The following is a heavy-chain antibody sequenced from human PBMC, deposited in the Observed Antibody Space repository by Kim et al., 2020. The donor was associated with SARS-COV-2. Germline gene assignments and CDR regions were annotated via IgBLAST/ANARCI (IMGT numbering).Heavy chain of an antibody. Sequence: SVKVSCKASGFTFTSSAVQWVRQARGQRLEGIGWIVVGSGNTNYAQKFQERVTITRDMSTSTDYMELGSLRSEDTAVYYCAAYTVAGTQNWFDPWGQGTLVTVSS. CDR1: GFTFTSSA. CDR2: IVVGSGNT. D-gene: IGHD6-19*01. V-gene: IGHV1-58*01. CDR3: AAYTVAGTQNWFDP. J-gene: IGHJ5*02.